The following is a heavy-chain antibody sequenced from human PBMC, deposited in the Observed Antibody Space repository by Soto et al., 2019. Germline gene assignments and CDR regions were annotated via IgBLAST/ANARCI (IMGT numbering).Heavy chain of an antibody. Sequence: GGSLRLSCAASGFTFSSYGMHWVRQAPGKGLEWVAVISYDGSNKYYADSVKGRFTISRDNSKNTLYLQMNSLRAEDTAVYYCAKVKEVVTAMPDEYYFDYWGQGTLVTVSS. CDR1: GFTFSSYG. V-gene: IGHV3-30*18. D-gene: IGHD2-21*02. J-gene: IGHJ4*02. CDR3: AKVKEVVTAMPDEYYFDY. CDR2: ISYDGSNK.